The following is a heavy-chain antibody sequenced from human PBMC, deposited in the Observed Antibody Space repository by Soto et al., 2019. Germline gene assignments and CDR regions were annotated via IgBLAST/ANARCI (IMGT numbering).Heavy chain of an antibody. CDR1: GGSISPYY. D-gene: IGHD3-10*01. CDR3: PRQPVDVDYVYYSGY. Sequence: QVQLLESGPGLVNPSQTLSLSCTVSGGSISPYYWSWLRQSPGKGLEWLGYIYYTGTADYNPSLAIRVSMSVDTSTNRSPMESTSVTAADTAVYYCPRQPVDVDYVYYSGYWGPGSLVTVSS. CDR2: IYYTGTA. V-gene: IGHV4-59*01. J-gene: IGHJ4*02.